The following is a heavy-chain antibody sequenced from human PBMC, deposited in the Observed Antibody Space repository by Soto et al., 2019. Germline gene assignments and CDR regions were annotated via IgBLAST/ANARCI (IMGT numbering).Heavy chain of an antibody. Sequence: DEQLVESGGDLVQSGGSLRLSCAASGFVFRTNAMSWVRQRPGQGLEWVSAIRGSGDNTYYADSVKGRFSISRDNSKNPLFLQMNSLRAEDTAMYYCASLKIYCRGETCYSGYHDYWGQGTLVTVSS. D-gene: IGHD2-15*01. J-gene: IGHJ4*02. CDR3: ASLKIYCRGETCYSGYHDY. CDR1: GFVFRTNA. CDR2: IRGSGDNT. V-gene: IGHV3-23*04.